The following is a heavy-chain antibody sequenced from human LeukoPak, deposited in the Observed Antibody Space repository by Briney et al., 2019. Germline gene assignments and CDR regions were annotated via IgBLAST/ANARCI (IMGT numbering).Heavy chain of an antibody. CDR3: ARDHSYSGSYYVFDWFDP. V-gene: IGHV4-39*07. CDR1: GVSISSSNSY. Sequence: SETLSLTCTVSGVSISSSNSYWGWIRQPPGKGLEWIGSIYYSGSTYYNPSLKSRVTISVDTSKNQFSLKLSSVTAADTAVYYCARDHSYSGSYYVFDWFDPWGQGTLVTVSS. D-gene: IGHD1-26*01. J-gene: IGHJ5*02. CDR2: IYYSGST.